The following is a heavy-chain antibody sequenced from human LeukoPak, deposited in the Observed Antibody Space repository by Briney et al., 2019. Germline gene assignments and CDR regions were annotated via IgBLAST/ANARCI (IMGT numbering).Heavy chain of an antibody. V-gene: IGHV4-4*07. Sequence: SETLSLTCPVSGGSISSYYWSWIRQPAGKGLEWIGRIYTSGSTNYNPSLKSRVTMSVDTSKNQFSLKLSSVTAADTAVYYCARDLDGSGPYYGMDVWGQGTTVTVSS. D-gene: IGHD3-10*01. CDR3: ARDLDGSGPYYGMDV. CDR2: IYTSGST. CDR1: GGSISSYY. J-gene: IGHJ6*02.